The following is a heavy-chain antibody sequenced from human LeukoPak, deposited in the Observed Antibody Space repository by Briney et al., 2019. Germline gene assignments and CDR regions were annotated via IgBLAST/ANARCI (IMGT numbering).Heavy chain of an antibody. D-gene: IGHD2-2*01. CDR3: ARGLGSYADY. CDR2: IYSGGST. J-gene: IGHJ4*02. V-gene: IGHV3-66*01. CDR1: GFSFSNYW. Sequence: GGSLRLSCAASGFSFSNYWMHWVRQAPGKGLEWVSVIYSGGSTYYADSVKGRFTISRDNSKNTLYLQMNSLRAEDTAVYYCARGLGSYADYWGQGTLVTVSS.